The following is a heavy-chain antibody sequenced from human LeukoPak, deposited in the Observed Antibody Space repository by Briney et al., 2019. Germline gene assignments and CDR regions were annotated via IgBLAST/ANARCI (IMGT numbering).Heavy chain of an antibody. J-gene: IGHJ5*01. Sequence: PGGSLRLSCVASGXSFANYGINWVRQAPGKGLESVAHLWFDGSKGLYADSVNGRFTVSRDDSTKTAFLQMDRLRAEDTAIYYCARSVEGRFLPNGGGHTSGWSDSWGQGTLVIVSS. V-gene: IGHV3-33*02. D-gene: IGHD6-19*01. CDR2: LWFDGSKG. CDR3: ARSVEGRFLPNGGGHTSGWSDS. CDR1: GXSFANYG.